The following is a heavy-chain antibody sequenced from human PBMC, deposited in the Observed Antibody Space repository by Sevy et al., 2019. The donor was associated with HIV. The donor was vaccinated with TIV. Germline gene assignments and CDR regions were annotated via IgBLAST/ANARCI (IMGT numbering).Heavy chain of an antibody. V-gene: IGHV3-21*01. CDR2: ISSSSSYI. CDR3: ARASIAAAGTSWFDP. Sequence: GGSLRLSCAASGFTFSSYSMNWVRQAPGKGLEWVSSISSSSSYIYYADSVKGRFTISRDNAKNSLYLQMNSLRAEDMAVYYCARASIAAAGTSWFDPWGQGTLVTVSS. D-gene: IGHD6-13*01. CDR1: GFTFSSYS. J-gene: IGHJ5*02.